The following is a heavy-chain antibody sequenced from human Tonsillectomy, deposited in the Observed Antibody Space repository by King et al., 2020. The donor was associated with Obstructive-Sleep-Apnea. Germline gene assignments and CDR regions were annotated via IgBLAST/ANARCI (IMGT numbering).Heavy chain of an antibody. Sequence: VQLVESGGGLVQPGGSLRLSCAASGFTFSSYWMHWVRQAPGKGLVWVSRINSDGSSTSYADSVKGRFTISRDNAKNTLYLQMNSLRAEDTAVYYCARDRGSSRGNDAFDIWGQGTMVTVSS. V-gene: IGHV3-74*01. CDR2: INSDGSST. J-gene: IGHJ3*02. CDR3: ARDRGSSRGNDAFDI. CDR1: GFTFSSYW. D-gene: IGHD6-13*01.